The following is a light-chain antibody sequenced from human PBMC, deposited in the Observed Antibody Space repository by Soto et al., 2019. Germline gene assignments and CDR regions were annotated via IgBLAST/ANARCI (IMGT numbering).Light chain of an antibody. J-gene: IGLJ1*01. CDR1: SSDVGSYNL. CDR3: CSYAGSSTYV. CDR2: EVS. V-gene: IGLV2-23*02. Sequence: QSALTQPASVSGSPGQSITISCTGTSSDVGSYNLVSWYQQHPGKAPKLMIYEVSKRPSGVSNRFSGSKSGNTASLTISWLQAEDEADYYCCSYAGSSTYVFGTGTKGTVL.